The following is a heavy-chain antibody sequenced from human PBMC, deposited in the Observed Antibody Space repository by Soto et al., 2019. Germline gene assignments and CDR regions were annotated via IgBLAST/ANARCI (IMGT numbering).Heavy chain of an antibody. CDR2: INNXGGSK. Sequence: XSVKVSCKASGCTFTSYYMHWVRQAPGQGLEWMGIINNXGGSKXYAQKFKGRVXXTRDTYTXXAYMELRSMRSEDTAVYYCARGVVVVAKNWFDPWGQGTLVTVSS. D-gene: IGHD2-15*01. V-gene: IGHV1-46*01. CDR3: ARGVVVVAKNWFDP. J-gene: IGHJ5*02. CDR1: GCTFTSYY.